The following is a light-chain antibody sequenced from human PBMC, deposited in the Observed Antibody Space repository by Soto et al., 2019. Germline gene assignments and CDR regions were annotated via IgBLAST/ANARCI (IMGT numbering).Light chain of an antibody. Sequence: QSVLTQPASVSESPGQSITISCSGTTNDVGGYNYVSWYQQHPGKAPKLLIYGVTDRPSGVSSRFSGSKSGNAASLTISGLQAEDEGDYYCSSYTSSYTWIFGGGTK. CDR1: TNDVGGYNY. V-gene: IGLV2-14*03. CDR2: GVT. CDR3: SSYTSSYTWI. J-gene: IGLJ3*02.